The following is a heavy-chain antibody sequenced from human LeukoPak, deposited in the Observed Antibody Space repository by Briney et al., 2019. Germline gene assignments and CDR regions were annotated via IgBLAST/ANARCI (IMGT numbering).Heavy chain of an antibody. CDR2: IYSGGST. CDR1: GFTFNTYT. CDR3: ASENSSGWRRYGMDV. J-gene: IGHJ6*02. D-gene: IGHD6-19*01. V-gene: IGHV3-53*01. Sequence: GGSLRLSCAASGFTFNTYTMNWVRQAPGKGLEWVSVIYSGGSTYYADSVKGRFTISRDNSKNTLYLQMNSLRAEDTAVYYCASENSSGWRRYGMDVWGQGTTVTVSS.